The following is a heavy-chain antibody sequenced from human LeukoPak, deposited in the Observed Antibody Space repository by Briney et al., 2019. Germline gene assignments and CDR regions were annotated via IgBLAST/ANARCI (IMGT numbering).Heavy chain of an antibody. Sequence: SETLSLTCTVSGGSISSYYWSWIRQPPGKGLEWIGYIYYSGSTNYNPSLKRRVTISVDTSKNQFSLKLSSVTAADTAVYYCASRSYDSSGYFYWGQGTLVTVSS. V-gene: IGHV4-59*01. CDR2: IYYSGST. CDR3: ASRSYDSSGYFY. D-gene: IGHD3-22*01. J-gene: IGHJ4*02. CDR1: GGSISSYY.